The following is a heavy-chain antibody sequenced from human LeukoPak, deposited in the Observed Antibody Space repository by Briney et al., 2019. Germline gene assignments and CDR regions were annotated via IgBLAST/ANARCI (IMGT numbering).Heavy chain of an antibody. J-gene: IGHJ6*04. CDR2: ISGSGGST. D-gene: IGHD3-10*02. V-gene: IGHV3-23*01. CDR3: AELGITMIGGV. Sequence: GGSLRLSCAASGFTFSSYAMSWVRQAPGQGLEWVSAISGSGGSTYYADSVKGRFTISRDNSKNTLYLQMNSLRAEDTAVYYWAELGITMIGGVWGKGTTVTISS. CDR1: GFTFSSYA.